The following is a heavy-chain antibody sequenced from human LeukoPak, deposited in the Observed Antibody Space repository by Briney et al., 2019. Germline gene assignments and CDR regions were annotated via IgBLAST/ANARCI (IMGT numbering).Heavy chain of an antibody. CDR2: IYYSGST. CDR1: GGSISSYY. Sequence: PSETLSLTCTVSGGSISSYYWSWTRQPPGKGLEWIGYIYYSGSTNYNPSLKSRVTISVDTSKNQFSLKLSSVTAADTAVYYCARLGKYDYGDYWGQGTLVTVSS. J-gene: IGHJ4*02. CDR3: ARLGKYDYGDY. D-gene: IGHD2-8*01. V-gene: IGHV4-59*01.